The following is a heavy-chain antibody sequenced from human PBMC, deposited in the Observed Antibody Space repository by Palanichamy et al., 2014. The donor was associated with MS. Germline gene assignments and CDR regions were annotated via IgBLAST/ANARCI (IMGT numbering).Heavy chain of an antibody. CDR1: GFTVSSTY. J-gene: IGHJ4*02. V-gene: IGHV3-53*01. Sequence: EVQVVESGGGLIQPGGSLRLSCAASGFTVSSTYMRWVRQAPGKGLEWVSIIYSGGSTKYADSVKGRFTISRDNSKNTLYLQMNYLRAEDTAVYYCARGLNYYDSSGYYWIWGQGTLVTVSS. CDR3: ARGLNYYDSSGYYWI. CDR2: IYSGGST. D-gene: IGHD3-22*01.